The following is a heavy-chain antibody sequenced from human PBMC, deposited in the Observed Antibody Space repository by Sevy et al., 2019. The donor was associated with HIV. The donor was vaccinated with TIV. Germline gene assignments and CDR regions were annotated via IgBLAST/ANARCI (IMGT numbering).Heavy chain of an antibody. CDR1: GFIFSSYS. CDR2: ISSSSSYI. CDR3: ARDTRAGLGMDV. Sequence: GGSLRLSCAASGFIFSSYSMNWVRQAPGKGLEWVSSISSSSSYIYYADSVKGRFTISRDNAKNSLYLQMNSLRAEDTAVYYCARDTRAGLGMDVWGQGTTVTVSS. D-gene: IGHD3-9*01. V-gene: IGHV3-21*01. J-gene: IGHJ6*02.